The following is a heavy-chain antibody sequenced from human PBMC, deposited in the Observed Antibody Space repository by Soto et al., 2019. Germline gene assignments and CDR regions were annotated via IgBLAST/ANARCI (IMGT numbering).Heavy chain of an antibody. CDR3: TTLIYCSGGSCYDY. CDR2: IKSKTDGGTA. J-gene: IGHJ4*02. V-gene: IGHV3-15*01. Sequence: PGGSLRLSCAVSEFTFSNAWMTWVRQAPGKGLEWVGRIKSKTDGGTANYAAPVKGRFTISRDDSKNTLYLQMNSLKTDDTAVYFCTTLIYCSGGSCYDYWGQGTLVTVSS. D-gene: IGHD2-15*01. CDR1: EFTFSNAW.